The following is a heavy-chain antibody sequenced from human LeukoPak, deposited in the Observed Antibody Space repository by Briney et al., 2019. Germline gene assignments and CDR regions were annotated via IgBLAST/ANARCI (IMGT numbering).Heavy chain of an antibody. CDR1: GYTFTAYF. D-gene: IGHD1-14*01. CDR2: INPNNGGT. CDR3: GRAEVGTN. J-gene: IGHJ4*02. Sequence: ASVKVSCKASGYTFTAYFIHWVRQAPGQGLEWMGRINPNNGGTDYGQKCQGRVTMTRDTSISTAYMELNRLRSDDTAVYYCGRAEVGTNWGQGTLVTVSS. V-gene: IGHV1-2*06.